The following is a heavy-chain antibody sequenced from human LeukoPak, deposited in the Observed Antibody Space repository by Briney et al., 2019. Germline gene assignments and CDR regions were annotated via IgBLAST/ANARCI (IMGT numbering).Heavy chain of an antibody. V-gene: IGHV1-69*05. CDR3: ARGSTYDFWSGYYTPFLY. CDR2: IIPIFGTA. D-gene: IGHD3-3*01. Sequence: ASVKVSCKASGGTFSSYAISWVRQAPGQGLEWMGGIIPIFGTANYAQKFQRRVTITTDESTSTAYMELSSLRSEDTAVYYCARGSTYDFWSGYYTPFLYWGQGTLVTVSS. CDR1: GGTFSSYA. J-gene: IGHJ4*02.